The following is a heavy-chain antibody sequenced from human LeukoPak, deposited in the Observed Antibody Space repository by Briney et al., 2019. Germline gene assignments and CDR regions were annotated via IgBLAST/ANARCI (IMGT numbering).Heavy chain of an antibody. CDR2: IYYSGST. J-gene: IGHJ4*02. D-gene: IGHD6-19*01. CDR3: ARWLAGKVDY. CDR1: GGSISSYY. V-gene: IGHV4-59*01. Sequence: SETLSLTCTVSGGSISSYYWSWIRQPPGKGLEWIGYIYYSGSTNYNPSLKSRVTISVDTSKNQFSLKLSSVTAADTAVYYCARWLAGKVDYWGQGTLVTVSS.